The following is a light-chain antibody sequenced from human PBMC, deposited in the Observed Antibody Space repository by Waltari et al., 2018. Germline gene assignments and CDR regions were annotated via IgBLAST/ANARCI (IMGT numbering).Light chain of an antibody. CDR1: QDIRNY. Sequence: DIQMTQSPSSLSASAGDTVTITCQASQDIRNYLNWYQQKPGEAPKLLIYAAFNLETGVPSRFSGSGSGTDFTFTISSLQPEDIATYYCQQYNNWLWTFGQGTEVEIK. J-gene: IGKJ1*01. CDR3: QQYNNWLWT. CDR2: AAF. V-gene: IGKV1-33*01.